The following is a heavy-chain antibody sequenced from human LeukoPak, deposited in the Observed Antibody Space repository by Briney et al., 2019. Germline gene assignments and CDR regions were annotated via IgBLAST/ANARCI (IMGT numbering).Heavy chain of an antibody. V-gene: IGHV3-23*01. D-gene: IGHD3-10*01. CDR3: AKDYGYGSGNYFPDY. CDR1: GFTFSSYA. CDR2: VSGGGGDT. Sequence: GESLRLSCVASGFTFSSYAMSWVRQAPGKGLAWVSDVSGGGGDTYYADSVKGRFTISRDDSKNTLYLQMNSLRAEDTAVYYCAKDYGYGSGNYFPDYWAQGTLVTVSS. J-gene: IGHJ4*02.